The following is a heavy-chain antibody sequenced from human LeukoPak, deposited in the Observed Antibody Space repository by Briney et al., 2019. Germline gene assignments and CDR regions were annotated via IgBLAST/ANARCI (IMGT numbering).Heavy chain of an antibody. CDR3: ARDVQPYYDFWSGPPDY. V-gene: IGHV3-48*04. CDR2: ISSSGSTI. J-gene: IGHJ4*02. Sequence: GRSLRLSCAASGFTFSSYAMHWVRQAPGKGLEWVSYISSSGSTIYYADSVKGRFTISRDNAKNSLYLQMNSLRAEDTAVYYCARDVQPYYDFWSGPPDYWGQGTLVTVSS. D-gene: IGHD3-3*01. CDR1: GFTFSSYA.